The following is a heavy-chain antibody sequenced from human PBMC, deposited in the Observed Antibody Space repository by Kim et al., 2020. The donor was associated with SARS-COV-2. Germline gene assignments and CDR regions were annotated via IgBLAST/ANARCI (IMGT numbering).Heavy chain of an antibody. CDR3: ATPRIAYYYAGMDV. Sequence: DSVKGRFTTSRANANNQLYLQMNSLRAEDTAVYYCATPRIAYYYAGMDVWGQGTTVTVSS. J-gene: IGHJ6*02. D-gene: IGHD2-21*01. V-gene: IGHV3-21*01.